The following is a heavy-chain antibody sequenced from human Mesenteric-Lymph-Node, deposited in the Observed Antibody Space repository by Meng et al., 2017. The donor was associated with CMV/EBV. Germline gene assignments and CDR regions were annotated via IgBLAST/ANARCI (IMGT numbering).Heavy chain of an antibody. CDR1: GYSINSDYY. Sequence: SETLSLTCTVSGYSINSDYYWGWIRQSPGKGLEWIGYTYHSGTTYYKSSLMSRVTISLDTSKNQFSLKLSSVTAADTAVYYCARDYSGYGRLDSWGQGTLVTVSS. J-gene: IGHJ4*02. V-gene: IGHV4-38-2*02. D-gene: IGHD5-12*01. CDR2: TYHSGTT. CDR3: ARDYSGYGRLDS.